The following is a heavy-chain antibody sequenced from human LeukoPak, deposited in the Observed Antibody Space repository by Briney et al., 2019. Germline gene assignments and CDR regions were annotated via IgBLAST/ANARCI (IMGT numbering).Heavy chain of an antibody. CDR3: ARVGIQRYFDY. Sequence: GWSLRLSCAASGFTFRSYWMHWVRQAPGKGLVWVSGINSDGSSTSYADAVKGRFTISRDNAENTLYLQMNSLRAEDTAVYYCARVGIQRYFDYWGQGTLVTVSS. CDR1: GFTFRSYW. V-gene: IGHV3-74*01. J-gene: IGHJ4*02. D-gene: IGHD5-18*01. CDR2: INSDGSST.